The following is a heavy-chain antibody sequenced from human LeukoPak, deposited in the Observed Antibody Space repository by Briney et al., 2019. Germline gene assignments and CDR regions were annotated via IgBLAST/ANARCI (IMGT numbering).Heavy chain of an antibody. CDR3: ARGQQDYYDSSGYYLSL. CDR2: IIPIFGTA. CDR1: GGTFSRYA. J-gene: IGHJ4*02. V-gene: IGHV1-69*13. D-gene: IGHD3-22*01. Sequence: ASVKVSCKASGGTFSRYAISWVRQAPGQGLAWMGGIIPIFGTANYAQKFQGRVTITADESTSTAYTELSSLTSEDTAVYYCARGQQDYYDSSGYYLSLWGQGTLVTVSS.